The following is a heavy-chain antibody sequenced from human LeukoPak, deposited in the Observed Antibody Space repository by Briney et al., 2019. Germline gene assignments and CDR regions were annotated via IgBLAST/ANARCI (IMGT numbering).Heavy chain of an antibody. V-gene: IGHV3-7*01. J-gene: IGHJ4*02. Sequence: GGSLRLSCAASGFIFSKDWMTWVRQAPGKGLEWVANIKHDESEKNYLDSVKGRFTISRDNAQNSLYLQMNGLRVEDTAVYYCTRRLDDWGQGTLVTVSS. CDR1: GFIFSKDW. D-gene: IGHD3-16*01. CDR2: IKHDESEK. CDR3: TRRLDD.